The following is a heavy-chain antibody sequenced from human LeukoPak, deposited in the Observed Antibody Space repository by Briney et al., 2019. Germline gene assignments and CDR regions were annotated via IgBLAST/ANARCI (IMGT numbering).Heavy chain of an antibody. Sequence: SETLSLTCTVSGGSISTGSYYWSWIRQPAGKGLEWIGRIYTSGSTNYNPSLKSRVTMSVDTSKNQFSLKLSSVTAADTAVYYCARAFGSSWYGGVWFDPWGQGTLVTVSS. CDR2: IYTSGST. D-gene: IGHD6-13*01. CDR3: ARAFGSSWYGGVWFDP. V-gene: IGHV4-61*02. CDR1: GGSISTGSYY. J-gene: IGHJ5*02.